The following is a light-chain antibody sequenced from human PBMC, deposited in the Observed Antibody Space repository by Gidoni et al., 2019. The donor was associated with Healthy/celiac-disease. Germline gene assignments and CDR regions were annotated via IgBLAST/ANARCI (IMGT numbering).Light chain of an antibody. Sequence: DIQMTQSPSSLSASVGDRVTITCRASQSISSYLNWYQQKPGKAPKLLIYAAASLQSGVTSRFSGSGSGTDFNLTIRRLQPEDFATYYCQQSYSTPLTFGGGTKVEIK. CDR3: QQSYSTPLT. CDR2: AAA. CDR1: QSISSY. V-gene: IGKV1-39*01. J-gene: IGKJ4*01.